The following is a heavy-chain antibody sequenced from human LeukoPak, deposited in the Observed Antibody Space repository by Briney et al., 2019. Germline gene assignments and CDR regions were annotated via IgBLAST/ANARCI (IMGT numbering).Heavy chain of an antibody. CDR2: VNHSGNT. Sequence: SETLSLTCAVYGGSFSGYFWTWIRQPPGKGLEGIGEVNHSGNTNYNPSLKSRVTISVDTSKNQFSLYLSSVTAADTAVYYCARGPPLAYSGTGGYYFFDYWGQGILVTVSS. D-gene: IGHD3-22*01. V-gene: IGHV4-34*01. CDR1: GGSFSGYF. J-gene: IGHJ4*02. CDR3: ARGPPLAYSGTGGYYFFDY.